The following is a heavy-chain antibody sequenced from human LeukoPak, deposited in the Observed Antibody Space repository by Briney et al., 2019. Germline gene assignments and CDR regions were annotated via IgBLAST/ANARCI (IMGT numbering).Heavy chain of an antibody. CDR2: IIPIFGTA. Sequence: GSSVKVSCKASGGTFSSYAISWVRQAPGQGLEWMGGIIPIFGTANYAQKFQGRVTITTDESTSTAYTELSSLRSEDTAVYYCARDQKIWSSSGIEYFQHWGQGTLVTVSS. CDR3: ARDQKIWSSSGIEYFQH. CDR1: GGTFSSYA. D-gene: IGHD6-19*01. V-gene: IGHV1-69*05. J-gene: IGHJ1*01.